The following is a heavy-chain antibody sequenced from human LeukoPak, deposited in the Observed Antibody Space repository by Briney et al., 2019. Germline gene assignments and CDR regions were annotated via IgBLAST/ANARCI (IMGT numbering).Heavy chain of an antibody. J-gene: IGHJ4*02. D-gene: IGHD6-13*01. CDR1: GFTFSSYS. CDR3: AVLSSSWSGY. V-gene: IGHV3-23*01. CDR2: ISGSDGST. Sequence: PGGSLRLSCAASGFTFSSYSMNWVRQAPGKGLEWVSSISGSDGSTYYADSVKGRFTISRDNSKNTLYLQMNSLRSEDTAVYSCAVLSSSWSGYWGQGTLVTVSS.